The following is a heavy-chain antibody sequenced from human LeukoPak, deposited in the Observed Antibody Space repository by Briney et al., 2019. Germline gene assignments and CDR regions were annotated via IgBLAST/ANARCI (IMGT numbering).Heavy chain of an antibody. J-gene: IGHJ4*02. CDR1: GDSVTYYY. CDR2: VHYSGAT. CDR3: ARGAGDYRWRYYIDY. Sequence: SETLSLTCTVSGDSVTYYYWSWIRQTPGNGLEWIGDVHYSGATAYNPSLRSRVSTSIDTSKNQFSLRVTSMTAADTAVYYCARGAGDYRWRYYIDYWRQGTLVTVSS. V-gene: IGHV4-59*02. D-gene: IGHD4-11*01.